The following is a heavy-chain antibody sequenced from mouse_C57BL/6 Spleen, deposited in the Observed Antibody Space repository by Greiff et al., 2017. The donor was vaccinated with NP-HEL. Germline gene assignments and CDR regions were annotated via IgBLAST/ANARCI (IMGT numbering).Heavy chain of an antibody. D-gene: IGHD3-3*01. Sequence: VQLQQSGAELVKPGASVKLSCTASGFNITDYYMHWVKQRTEQGLEWIGRIDPEDGETKYAPKFQGKATITAYTSSNTAYLQLSSLTSEDTAVYYCAREVSNSKLGGTWFDYWGQGTTLTVSS. CDR3: AREVSNSKLGGTWFDY. CDR2: IDPEDGET. V-gene: IGHV14-2*01. CDR1: GFNITDYY. J-gene: IGHJ2*01.